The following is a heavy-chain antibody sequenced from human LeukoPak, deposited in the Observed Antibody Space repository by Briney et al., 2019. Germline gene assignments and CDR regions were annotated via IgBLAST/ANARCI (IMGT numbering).Heavy chain of an antibody. Sequence: GGSLRLSCAPSEFIVSTNYMSWVRQPPGKGLEWVSVIYSGGSTYYADSVKGRFTISRDNSKNTLYLQMNSLRAEDTAVYYCARDSAAVGRGGFDYWGQGTLVTVSS. D-gene: IGHD6-13*01. V-gene: IGHV3-53*01. CDR2: IYSGGST. CDR3: ARDSAAVGRGGFDY. J-gene: IGHJ4*02. CDR1: EFIVSTNY.